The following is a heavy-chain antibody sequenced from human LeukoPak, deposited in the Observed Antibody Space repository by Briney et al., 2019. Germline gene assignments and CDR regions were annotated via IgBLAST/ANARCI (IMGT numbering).Heavy chain of an antibody. D-gene: IGHD4-23*01. CDR1: GFTFSSYA. J-gene: IGHJ4*02. CDR2: ISGSGDRI. V-gene: IGHV3-23*01. CDR3: AKAKVDGGTAEY. Sequence: GASLRLSCAASGFTFSSYAMSWVRQAPGKGLERVSAISGSGDRIFYADSVKGRFTISRDNSKNTLYLQMNSLGAEDTALYYCAKAKVDGGTAEYWGQGTLVTVSS.